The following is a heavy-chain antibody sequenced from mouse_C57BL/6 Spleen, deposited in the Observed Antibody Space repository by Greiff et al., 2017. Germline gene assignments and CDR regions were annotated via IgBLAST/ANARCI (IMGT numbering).Heavy chain of an antibody. CDR1: GFTFSDYG. CDR2: ISSGSSTI. Sequence: EVKLMESGGGLVKPGGSLKLSCAASGFTFSDYGMHWVRQAPEKGLEWVAYISSGSSTIYYADTVTGRFTISRDNAKNTLFLQMTSLRSEDTAMYYCARVYGSFDYWGQGTTLTVSS. D-gene: IGHD1-1*01. V-gene: IGHV5-17*01. J-gene: IGHJ2*01. CDR3: ARVYGSFDY.